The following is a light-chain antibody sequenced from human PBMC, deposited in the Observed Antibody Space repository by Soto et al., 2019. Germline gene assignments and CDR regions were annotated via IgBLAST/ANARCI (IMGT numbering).Light chain of an antibody. J-gene: IGLJ2*01. V-gene: IGLV1-40*01. CDR1: SSNIGAGSD. Sequence: QTVVTQPPSVSGAPGQRVTISCTGVSSNIGAGSDVHWYQQVPGTAPKLLISGNTNRPSGVPDRFSGSRSGTSASLAITGLQAEDDADYYCQSFDISLSGVVFGGGTKVTVL. CDR3: QSFDISLSGVV. CDR2: GNT.